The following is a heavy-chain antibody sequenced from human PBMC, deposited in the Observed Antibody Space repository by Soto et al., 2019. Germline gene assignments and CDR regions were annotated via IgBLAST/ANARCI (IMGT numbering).Heavy chain of an antibody. Sequence: SETLSLTCAVYGGSFSGYYWSWIRQPPGKGLEWIGEINHSGSTNYNPSLKSRVTISEDTSKNQFSLKLSSGTAADTAVYYCARGQDWENDAFDIWGQGTMVTVSS. CDR1: GGSFSGYY. V-gene: IGHV4-34*01. J-gene: IGHJ3*02. D-gene: IGHD1-26*01. CDR3: ARGQDWENDAFDI. CDR2: INHSGST.